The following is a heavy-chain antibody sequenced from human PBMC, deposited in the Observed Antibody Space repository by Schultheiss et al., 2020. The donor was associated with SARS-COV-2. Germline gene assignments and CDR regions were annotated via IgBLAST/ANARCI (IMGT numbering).Heavy chain of an antibody. CDR2: IYHSGST. V-gene: IGHV4-30-2*01. CDR1: GGSISSGGYS. J-gene: IGHJ1*01. D-gene: IGHD3-22*01. Sequence: SETLSLTCAVSGGSISSGGYSWSWIRQPPGKGLEWIGYIYHSGSTYYNPSLKSRVTISVDRSKNQFSLKLSSVTAADTAVYYCARVPVMDYYDSSGYYYGYFQHWGQGTLVTVSS. CDR3: ARVPVMDYYDSSGYYYGYFQH.